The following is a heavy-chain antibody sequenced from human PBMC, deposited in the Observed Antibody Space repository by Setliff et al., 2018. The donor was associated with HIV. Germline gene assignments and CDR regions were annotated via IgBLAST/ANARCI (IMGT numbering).Heavy chain of an antibody. J-gene: IGHJ6*03. CDR1: GYNLTSNG. CDR2: ISASKGNT. D-gene: IGHD3-3*01. V-gene: IGHV1-18*01. CDR3: ARDQGFWSGFTYNYYMDV. Sequence: ASVKVSCKASGYNLTSNGISWVRQAPGQGLEWMGRISASKGNTKYTQDFQGRVTMTTDTSTSTVYMELRSLRSDDTAVYYCARDQGFWSGFTYNYYMDVWGKGTTVTVSS.